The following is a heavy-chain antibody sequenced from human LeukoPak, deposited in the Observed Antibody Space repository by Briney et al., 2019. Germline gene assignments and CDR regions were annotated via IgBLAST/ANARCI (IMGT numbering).Heavy chain of an antibody. CDR3: ARGDLVGLVYYYYYGMDV. CDR2: IWYDGSNK. V-gene: IGHV3-33*01. D-gene: IGHD2-8*02. CDR1: GFTFSNYD. J-gene: IGHJ6*02. Sequence: PGRSLRLSCAASGFTFSNYDMHWVRQAPGKGLEWVAVIWYDGSNKYYADSVKGRFTISRDNSKNTLYLQMNSLRAEDTAVYYCARGDLVGLVYYYYYGMDVWGQGTTVTVSS.